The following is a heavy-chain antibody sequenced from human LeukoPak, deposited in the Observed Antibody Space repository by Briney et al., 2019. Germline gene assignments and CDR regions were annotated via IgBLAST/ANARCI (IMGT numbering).Heavy chain of an antibody. J-gene: IGHJ6*02. V-gene: IGHV3-48*03. CDR2: ISSSGSTI. D-gene: IGHD2-2*01. CDR3: ARDHGSTSYYYYYGMDV. Sequence: GGSLRLSCAASGFTFSSYEMNWVRQAPGKGLEWVSYISSSGSTIYYADSVKGRFTISRDNAKNSLYLQMTSLRAEDTAVYYCARDHGSTSYYYYYGMDVWGQGNTVTVSS. CDR1: GFTFSSYE.